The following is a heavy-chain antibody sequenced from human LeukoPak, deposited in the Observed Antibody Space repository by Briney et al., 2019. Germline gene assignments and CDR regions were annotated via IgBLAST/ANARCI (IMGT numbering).Heavy chain of an antibody. J-gene: IGHJ4*02. CDR3: AKDGPGYSYDESYYFDY. CDR2: ISYDGSNK. V-gene: IGHV3-30*18. D-gene: IGHD5-18*01. CDR1: GFIFSSHG. Sequence: GRPLRLSCAASGFIFSSHGMYWVRQAPGKGLEWVAVISYDGSNKYYADTVKGRFSISRDNSKNTLYLQLNSLRGEDTAVYYCAKDGPGYSYDESYYFDYWGQGTLVTVSS.